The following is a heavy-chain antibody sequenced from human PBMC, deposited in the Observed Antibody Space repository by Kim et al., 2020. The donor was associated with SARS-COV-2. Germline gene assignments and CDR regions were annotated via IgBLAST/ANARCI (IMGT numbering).Heavy chain of an antibody. Sequence: SETLSLTCAVYGGSFSGYYLSWIRQPPGKGLEWIGEINHSGSTNYNPSLRSRVTISVDTSKNQFSLKLTSVTAADTAVYYCASGVGWLRLLNYWGQGTLVTVPS. CDR3: ASGVGWLRLLNY. J-gene: IGHJ4*02. V-gene: IGHV4-34*01. D-gene: IGHD5-12*01. CDR1: GGSFSGYY. CDR2: INHSGST.